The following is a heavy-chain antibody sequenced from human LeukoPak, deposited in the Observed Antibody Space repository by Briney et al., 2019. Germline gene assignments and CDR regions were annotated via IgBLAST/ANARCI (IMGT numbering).Heavy chain of an antibody. Sequence: PSETLSLTCTVSGGSISSGGYYWSWIRQHPGKGMEWIGYIYYSGSTYYNPSLKSRVTISVDTSKNQFSLKLSSVTAADTAVYYCARGLRSGPRLQIPGIFDYWGQGTLVTVSS. CDR2: IYYSGST. CDR3: ARGLRSGPRLQIPGIFDY. J-gene: IGHJ4*02. CDR1: GGSISSGGYY. V-gene: IGHV4-31*03. D-gene: IGHD4-11*01.